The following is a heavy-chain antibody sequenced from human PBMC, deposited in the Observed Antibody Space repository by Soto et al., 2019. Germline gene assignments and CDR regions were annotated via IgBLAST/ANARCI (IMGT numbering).Heavy chain of an antibody. Sequence: GGSLRLSCAASGFTVSSTYMTWVRQAPGKGLEWVSSINNSGGTTYYTESVKGRFTISRDNSKNTLFLQMNSLGVEDTAAYYCARDGSGVPVAMVYYYGMDAWGQGTTVTVSS. CDR1: GFTVSSTY. D-gene: IGHD2-2*01. V-gene: IGHV3-53*01. CDR3: ARDGSGVPVAMVYYYGMDA. CDR2: INNSGGTT. J-gene: IGHJ6*02.